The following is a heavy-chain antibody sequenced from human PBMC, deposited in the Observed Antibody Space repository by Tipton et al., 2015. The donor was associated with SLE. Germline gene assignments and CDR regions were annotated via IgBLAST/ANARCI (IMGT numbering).Heavy chain of an antibody. Sequence: GLVKPSETLSLTCAVYGGSFSGYYWSWIRQPPGKGLEWIGEINRSGSTNYNPSLKSRVTISVDTSKNLFSLKLSSVTAADTAVYYCARDHCTGGVCSYYYYYYGMDVWGQGTTVTVSS. V-gene: IGHV4-34*01. D-gene: IGHD2-8*02. CDR1: GGSFSGYY. CDR3: ARDHCTGGVCSYYYYYYGMDV. J-gene: IGHJ6*02. CDR2: INRSGST.